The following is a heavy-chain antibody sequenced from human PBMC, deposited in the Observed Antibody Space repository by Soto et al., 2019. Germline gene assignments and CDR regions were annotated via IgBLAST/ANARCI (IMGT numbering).Heavy chain of an antibody. J-gene: IGHJ6*02. CDR1: GYTFTSYG. CDR2: LSAYNGNT. Sequence: QVQLVQSGAEVKKPGASVKVSCKASGYTFTSYGISWVRQAPGQGLEWMGWLSAYNGNTNNAQKLLGRVTMTTDTSTSTDYMELRSLRADDTDVYYCARLDCISTSCYLGMDVWGQGTTVTVTS. CDR3: ARLDCISTSCYLGMDV. D-gene: IGHD2-2*01. V-gene: IGHV1-18*01.